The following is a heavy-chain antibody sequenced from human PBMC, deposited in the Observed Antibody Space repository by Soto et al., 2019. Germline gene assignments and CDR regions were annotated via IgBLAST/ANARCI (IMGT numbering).Heavy chain of an antibody. CDR2: IYYSGRT. V-gene: IGHV4-39*07. CDR3: VSWVSAHFDY. J-gene: IGHJ4*02. Sequence: PSETLSLTCTVTGDSINSRSYYWGWIRQPPGKGLEWIGSIYYSGRTYNNPSLRSRVSMSIDTSKDQFSLKLKSVTAEDTAVYYCVSWVSAHFDYWGRGTLVTVSS. CDR1: GDSINSRSYY. D-gene: IGHD2-8*01.